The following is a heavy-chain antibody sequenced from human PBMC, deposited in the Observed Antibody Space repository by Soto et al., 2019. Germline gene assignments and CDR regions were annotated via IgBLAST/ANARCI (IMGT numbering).Heavy chain of an antibody. V-gene: IGHV3-23*01. Sequence: GGSLRLSCAASGFTFSNYAMTWVRQTPGKGLEWVSGISGSGGTTFYVGSVKGRFSISRDNSKNTLYLQLNSLRAEDTAIYYCALRFCSRTTCPPLNSYFYMDVWGKGTTVTVSS. CDR1: GFTFSNYA. J-gene: IGHJ6*03. CDR3: ALRFCSRTTCPPLNSYFYMDV. D-gene: IGHD2-2*01. CDR2: ISGSGGTT.